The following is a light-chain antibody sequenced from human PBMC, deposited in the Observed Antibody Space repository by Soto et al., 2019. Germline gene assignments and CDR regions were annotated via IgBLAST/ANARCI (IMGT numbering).Light chain of an antibody. V-gene: IGLV2-14*01. J-gene: IGLJ2*01. CDR2: DVS. CDR3: SSYTTSSTHVV. CDR1: SSDVGSYNY. Sequence: QSALTQPASVSGSPGQSITISCTGTSSDVGSYNYVSWYQQYPGKAPKLMIYDVSNRPSGVSYRFSGSNSGNTASLTISGLQAEDEAEYYCSSYTTSSTHVVFGGGTKLTVL.